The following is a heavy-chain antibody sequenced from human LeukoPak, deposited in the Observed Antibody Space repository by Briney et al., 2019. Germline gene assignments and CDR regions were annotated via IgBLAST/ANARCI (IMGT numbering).Heavy chain of an antibody. CDR2: INSDGSST. Sequence: PEGSLRLSCAAFGFTFSSYWMHWVRQAPGKGLVWVSRINSDGSSTSYADSVKGRFTISRDNAKNTLYLQMNSLRAEDTAVYYCARVPMSYYYYGMDVWGQGTTVTVSS. CDR3: ARVPMSYYYYGMDV. J-gene: IGHJ6*02. D-gene: IGHD3-22*01. CDR1: GFTFSSYW. V-gene: IGHV3-74*01.